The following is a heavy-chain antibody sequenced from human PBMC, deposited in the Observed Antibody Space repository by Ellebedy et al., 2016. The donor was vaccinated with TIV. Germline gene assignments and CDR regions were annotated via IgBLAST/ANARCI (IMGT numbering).Heavy chain of an antibody. V-gene: IGHV4-4*07. CDR1: GGSMSSYY. Sequence: MPSETLSLTCTVSGGSMSSYYWSWIRQPAGKGLEWIGRIYSTGSTGTTNYNPTLTSRVTMAVDTSKNQFPLNLSSVTAADTAVYYCAIDPALPRGRFDTWGQGTLVTVSS. J-gene: IGHJ5*02. CDR2: IYSTGSTGTT. CDR3: AIDPALPRGRFDT.